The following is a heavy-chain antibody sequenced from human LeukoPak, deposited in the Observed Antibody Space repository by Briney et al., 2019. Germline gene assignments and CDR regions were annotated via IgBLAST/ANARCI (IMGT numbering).Heavy chain of an antibody. CDR1: GFTFSSDW. J-gene: IGHJ4*02. CDR2: VNRDGSST. V-gene: IGHV3-74*03. Sequence: QPGGSLRLSCAASGFTFSSDWMQCVRQAPGKGLVCVSRVNRDGSSTTYAHCGNDRFTISREHAKNTLYLQMNGLRGEDTAVYYCARGDYGDFTAGKDYWGQGTLVTVSS. CDR3: ARGDYGDFTAGKDY. D-gene: IGHD4-17*01.